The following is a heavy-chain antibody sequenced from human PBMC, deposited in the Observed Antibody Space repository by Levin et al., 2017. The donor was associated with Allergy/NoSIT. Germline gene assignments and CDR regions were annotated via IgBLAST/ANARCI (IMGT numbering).Heavy chain of an antibody. CDR2: ISYDGSNK. CDR3: AKGYGSGSYSDV. D-gene: IGHD3-10*01. J-gene: IGHJ6*02. CDR1: GFTFSSYG. V-gene: IGHV3-30*18. Sequence: GGSLRLSCAASGFTFSSYGMHWVRQAPGKGLEWVAVISYDGSNKYYADSVKGRFTISRDNSKNTLYLQMNSLRAEDTAVYYCAKGYGSGSYSDVWGQGTTVTVS.